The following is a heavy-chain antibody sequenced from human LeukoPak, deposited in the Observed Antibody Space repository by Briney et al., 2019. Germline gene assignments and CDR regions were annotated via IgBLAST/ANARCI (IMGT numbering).Heavy chain of an antibody. CDR2: MNANSGNT. V-gene: IGHV1-8*01. J-gene: IGHJ3*02. Sequence: GASVKVSCKASGYTFTSYDINWVRQATGQGLEWMGWMNANSGNTGYAQKLQGRVTMTRNTSISTAYMELSSLRSEDTAVYYCARVSNYYDSSGYYEDAFDIWSQGTMVTVSS. D-gene: IGHD3-22*01. CDR3: ARVSNYYDSSGYYEDAFDI. CDR1: GYTFTSYD.